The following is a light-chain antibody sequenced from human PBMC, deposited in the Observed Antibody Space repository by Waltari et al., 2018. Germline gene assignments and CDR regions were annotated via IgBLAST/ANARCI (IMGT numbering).Light chain of an antibody. J-gene: IGLJ2*01. CDR1: SSDIGAYKY. CDR3: SSYAGSNKLI. V-gene: IGLV2-8*01. CDR2: EVD. Sequence: QSALTQPPSASGSPGRTVIIPCTGTSSDIGAYKYVSWYQQIPGRAPALIIYEVDRRPPGVPDRFSGSKSGNTASLTVSGLQTEDEGDYYCSSYAGSNKLIFGGVTKLTVL.